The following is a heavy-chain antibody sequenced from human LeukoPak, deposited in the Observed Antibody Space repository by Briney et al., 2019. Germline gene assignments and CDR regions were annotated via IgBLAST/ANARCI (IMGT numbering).Heavy chain of an antibody. CDR3: ASMDYDSSGCYRTLYYFDY. D-gene: IGHD3-22*01. CDR1: GGTFSSYT. CDR2: IIPILGIA. J-gene: IGHJ4*02. V-gene: IGHV1-69*02. Sequence: SVKVSCKASGGTFSSYTISWVRQAPGQGLEWMGRIIPILGIANYAQKFQGRVTITADKSTSTAYMELSSLRSEDTAVYYCASMDYDSSGCYRTLYYFDYWGQGTLVTVSS.